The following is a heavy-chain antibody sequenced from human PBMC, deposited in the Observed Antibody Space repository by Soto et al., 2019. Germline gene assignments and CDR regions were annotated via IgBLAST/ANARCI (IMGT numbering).Heavy chain of an antibody. V-gene: IGHV1-3*01. D-gene: IGHD3-10*01. Sequence: QVQLVQSGAEVKKPGASVKVSCKASGYTFTSYAMHWVRQAPGQRLEWMGWINAGNGNTKYSQKYKGRVTITRDTSASTGYMELSSLRSEDTAVYYCARDRLTITMVRGVISWFDPWGQGTLVTVSS. CDR2: INAGNGNT. CDR3: ARDRLTITMVRGVISWFDP. CDR1: GYTFTSYA. J-gene: IGHJ5*02.